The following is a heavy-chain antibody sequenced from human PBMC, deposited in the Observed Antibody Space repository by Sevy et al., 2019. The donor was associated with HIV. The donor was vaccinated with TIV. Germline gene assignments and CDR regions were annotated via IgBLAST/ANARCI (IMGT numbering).Heavy chain of an antibody. CDR2: ISNIYYI. D-gene: IGHD3-10*01. CDR3: ARVSGSSNHHYYMDV. CDR1: GFTFSTYS. Sequence: GGSLRLSCSASGFTFSTYSMNWVRQAPGKGLQWVSYISNIYYIYKGDSVKGRFTISRDNAKNSRFLQMNSLRADDTAVYYCARVSGSSNHHYYMDVWSKGTTVTVSS. V-gene: IGHV3-21*01. J-gene: IGHJ6*03.